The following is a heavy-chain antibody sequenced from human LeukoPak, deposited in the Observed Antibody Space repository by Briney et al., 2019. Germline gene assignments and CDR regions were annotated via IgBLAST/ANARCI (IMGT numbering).Heavy chain of an antibody. V-gene: IGHV3-11*04. J-gene: IGHJ3*02. CDR2: ISGSGGST. Sequence: PSETLSLTCTVSGGSISSGSYYWSWIRQPAGKGLEWVSAISGSGGSTYYADSVKGRFTISRDNAKNSLYLQMNSLRAEDTAVYYCARTRPWSMYSSSSMRRDDAFDIWGQGTMVTVSS. CDR3: ARTRPWSMYSSSSMRRDDAFDI. D-gene: IGHD6-6*01. CDR1: GGSISSGSYY.